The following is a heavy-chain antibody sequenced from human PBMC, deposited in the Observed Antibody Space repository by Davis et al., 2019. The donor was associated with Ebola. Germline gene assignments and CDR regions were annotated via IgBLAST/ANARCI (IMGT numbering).Heavy chain of an antibody. CDR2: IYYSGST. V-gene: IGHV4-59*01. CDR3: ARGGITMVQRVIHYYYYYGMDV. Sequence: SETLSLTCTVSGGSISGYYWSWIRQPPGKGLEWIGYIYYSGSTNYNPSLKSRVTISVDTSKNQFSLKLSSVTAADTAVYYCARGGITMVQRVIHYYYYYGMDVWGQGTTVTVSS. D-gene: IGHD3-10*01. J-gene: IGHJ6*02. CDR1: GGSISGYY.